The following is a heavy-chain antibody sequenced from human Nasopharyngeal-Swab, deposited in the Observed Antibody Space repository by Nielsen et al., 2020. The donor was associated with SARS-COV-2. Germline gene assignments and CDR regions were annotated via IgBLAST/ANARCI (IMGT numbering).Heavy chain of an antibody. Sequence: GGSLRLSCAASGFTVSSNYMSWVRQAPGKGLEWVSVIYSGGSTYYADSVKGRFTISRDNSKNTLYLQMNSLRAEDTAVYYCAREEAGYSSGWNNWFDPWGQGTLVTVSS. CDR2: IYSGGST. D-gene: IGHD6-19*01. J-gene: IGHJ5*02. CDR3: AREEAGYSSGWNNWFDP. V-gene: IGHV3-53*01. CDR1: GFTVSSNY.